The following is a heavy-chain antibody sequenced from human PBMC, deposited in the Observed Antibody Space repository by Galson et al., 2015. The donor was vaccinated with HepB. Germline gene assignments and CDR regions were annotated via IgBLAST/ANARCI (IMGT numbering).Heavy chain of an antibody. Sequence: SVKVSCKASGYTFTAYAMHWVRQAPGHSLEWMGWINGGNGHTKYSAKFHDRVTFTKNASASIGYMEMSSLRSEDTAVYYCYLHCSSSSCYFRYGMDVWGQGTTVAVSS. D-gene: IGHD2-2*01. CDR1: GYTFTAYA. CDR3: YLHCSSSSCYFRYGMDV. CDR2: INGGNGHT. V-gene: IGHV1-3*01. J-gene: IGHJ6*02.